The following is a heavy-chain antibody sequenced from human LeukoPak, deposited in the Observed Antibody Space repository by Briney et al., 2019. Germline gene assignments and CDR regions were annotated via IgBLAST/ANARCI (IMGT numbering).Heavy chain of an antibody. CDR3: ARARATGSVTIGS. V-gene: IGHV3-30-3*01. J-gene: IGHJ4*02. Sequence: GRSLRLSCAASGFTFSSYTMHWVRQAPGKGLEWVAVMSNDGNSKYYAGSVKGRFTISRDTSKSTLDLQMNGLRPEDTAVYYCARARATGSVTIGSWGEGTLVTASS. D-gene: IGHD4-17*01. CDR1: GFTFSSYT. CDR2: MSNDGNSK.